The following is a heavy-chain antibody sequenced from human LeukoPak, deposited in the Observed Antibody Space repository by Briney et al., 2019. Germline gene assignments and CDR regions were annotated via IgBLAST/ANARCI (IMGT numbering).Heavy chain of an antibody. CDR2: IYYSGST. D-gene: IGHD1-14*01. CDR3: ARVKVNRESYWYFDL. J-gene: IGHJ2*01. CDR1: GGSISGYY. V-gene: IGHV4-59*01. Sequence: PSETLSLTCTVAGGSISGYYWSWIRQPPGKGLEWIGYIYYSGSTNYNPSLKSRVTISVDTSKNQFSLKLSSVTAADTAVYYCARVKVNRESYWYFDLWGRGTLVTVSS.